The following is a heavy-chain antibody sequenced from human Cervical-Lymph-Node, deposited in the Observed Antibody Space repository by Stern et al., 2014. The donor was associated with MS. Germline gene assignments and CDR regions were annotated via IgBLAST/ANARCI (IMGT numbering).Heavy chain of an antibody. V-gene: IGHV1-69*01. CDR3: ARGAYCGGDCYWGWFDS. J-gene: IGHJ5*01. CDR2: IIPLFGAA. D-gene: IGHD2-21*02. CDR1: GDTFSDHS. Sequence: QLVQSGAEVKRPGSSVTVSCKSSGDTFSDHSISWVRRAPGHGLGWVGGIIPLFGAADYAQMFQGRVSITADESTTTAYMELSSLRSEDTAMYYCARGAYCGGDCYWGWFDSWGQGTLVTVSS.